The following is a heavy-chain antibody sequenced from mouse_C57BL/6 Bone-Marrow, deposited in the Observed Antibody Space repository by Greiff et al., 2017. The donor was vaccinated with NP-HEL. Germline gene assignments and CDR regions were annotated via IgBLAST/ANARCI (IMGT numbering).Heavy chain of an antibody. Sequence: EVQGVESGEGLVKPGGSLKLSCAASGFTFSSYAMSWVRQTPEKRLEWVAYISSGGDYIYYADTVKGRFTISRDNARNTLYLQRSSLKSEDTAMYYCTRGYDYPSYFDYRGQGTTLTVSS. CDR1: GFTFSSYA. V-gene: IGHV5-9-1*02. J-gene: IGHJ2*01. D-gene: IGHD2-4*01. CDR2: ISSGGDYI. CDR3: TRGYDYPSYFDY.